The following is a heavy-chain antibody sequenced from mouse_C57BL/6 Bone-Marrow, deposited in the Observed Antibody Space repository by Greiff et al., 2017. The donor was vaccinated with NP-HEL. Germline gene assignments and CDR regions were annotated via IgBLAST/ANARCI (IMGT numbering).Heavy chain of an antibody. J-gene: IGHJ3*01. CDR2: IDPNSGGT. CDR1: GYTFTSYW. V-gene: IGHV1-72*01. D-gene: IGHD2-3*01. Sequence: QVQLQQPGAELVKPGASVKLSCKASGYTFTSYWMHWVKQRPGRGLEWIGRIDPNSGGTKYNEKFKSKATLTVDKPSSTAYMQRSSLTSEDSAVYYGARVYDGYYVNFDYWGQGTLVTVSA. CDR3: ARVYDGYYVNFDY.